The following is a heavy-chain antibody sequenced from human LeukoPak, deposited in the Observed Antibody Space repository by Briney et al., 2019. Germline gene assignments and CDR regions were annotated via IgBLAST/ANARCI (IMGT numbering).Heavy chain of an antibody. CDR1: GGSISSSSYY. CDR2: IYYSGST. Sequence: SETLSLTCTVSGGSISSSSYYWGWIRQPPGKGLEWIGSIYYSGSTYYNPSLKSRVTISVDTSKNQFSLRLSSVTAADTRMYYCASLAAAAGTGAFDIWGQGTMVTVSS. V-gene: IGHV4-39*01. J-gene: IGHJ3*02. D-gene: IGHD6-13*01. CDR3: ASLAAAAGTGAFDI.